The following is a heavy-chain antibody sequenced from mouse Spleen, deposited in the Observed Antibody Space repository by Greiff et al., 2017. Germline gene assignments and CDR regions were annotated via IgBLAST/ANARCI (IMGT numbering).Heavy chain of an antibody. Sequence: QVQLKQPGAELVMPGASVKLSCKASGYTFTSYWMHWVKQRPGQGLEWIGEIDPSDSYTNYNQKFKGKATLTVDKSSSTAYMQLSSLTSEDSAVYYCARSLLRLQFDYWGQGTTLTVSS. J-gene: IGHJ2*01. V-gene: IGHV1-69*01. CDR2: IDPSDSYT. D-gene: IGHD1-2*01. CDR3: ARSLLRLQFDY. CDR1: GYTFTSYW.